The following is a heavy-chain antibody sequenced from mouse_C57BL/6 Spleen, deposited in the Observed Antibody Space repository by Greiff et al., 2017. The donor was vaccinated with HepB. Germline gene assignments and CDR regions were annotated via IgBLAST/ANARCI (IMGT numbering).Heavy chain of an antibody. J-gene: IGHJ3*01. CDR3: ARWGGTAQARGFAY. CDR1: GYAFSSSW. V-gene: IGHV1-82*01. CDR2: IYPGDGDT. Sequence: QVQLQQSGPELVKPGASVKISCKASGYAFSSSWMNWVKQRPGKGLEWIGRIYPGDGDTNYNGKFKGKATLTADKSSSTAYMQLSSLTSEDSAVYFCARWGGTAQARGFAYWGQGTLVTVSA. D-gene: IGHD3-2*02.